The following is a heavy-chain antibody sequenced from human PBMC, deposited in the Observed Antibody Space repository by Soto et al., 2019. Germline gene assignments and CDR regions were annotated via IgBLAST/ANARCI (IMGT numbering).Heavy chain of an antibody. CDR1: GFTFSSYA. CDR2: ISYDGSNK. V-gene: IGHV3-30-3*01. D-gene: IGHD1-26*01. Sequence: QVQLVESGGGVVQPGRSLRLSCAASGFTFSSYAMHWVRQAPGKGLEWVAVISYDGSNKYYADSVKGRFTISRDNSKNXLYLQMNSRRAEDTAVYYCARVGISGSYSVIYFDYWGQGTLVTVSS. J-gene: IGHJ4*02. CDR3: ARVGISGSYSVIYFDY.